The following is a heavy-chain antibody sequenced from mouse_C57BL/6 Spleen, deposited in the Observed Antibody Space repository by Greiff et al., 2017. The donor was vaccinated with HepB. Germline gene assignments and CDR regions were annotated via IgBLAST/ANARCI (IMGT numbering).Heavy chain of an antibody. Sequence: VQLQQSGAELVKPGASVKLSCKASGYTFTSYWMHWVKQRPGRGLEWIGRIDPNSGGTKYNEKFKSKATLTVDKPSRTAYMQLSSLTSEDSAVYYYARYGETVVAWDAMDYWGQGTSVTVSS. CDR1: GYTFTSYW. J-gene: IGHJ4*01. CDR3: ARYGETVVAWDAMDY. D-gene: IGHD1-1*01. V-gene: IGHV1-72*01. CDR2: IDPNSGGT.